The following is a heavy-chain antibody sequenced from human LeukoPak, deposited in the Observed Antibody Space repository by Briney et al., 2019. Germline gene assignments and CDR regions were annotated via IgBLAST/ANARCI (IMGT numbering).Heavy chain of an antibody. CDR3: AKDRYRGDYVDGMDV. D-gene: IGHD4-17*01. Sequence: PGGSLRLSCTASGFTFSSYAMNWVRQAPGKGLEWVSGIGAGGTFTYYADSVKGRFTISRDNSKNSLYLQMNSLRTEDTALYYCAKDRYRGDYVDGMDVWGQGTTVTVSS. J-gene: IGHJ6*02. CDR1: GFTFSSYA. CDR2: IGAGGTFT. V-gene: IGHV3-23*01.